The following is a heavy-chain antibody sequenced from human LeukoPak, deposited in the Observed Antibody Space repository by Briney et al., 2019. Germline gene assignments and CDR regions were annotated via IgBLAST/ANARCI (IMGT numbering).Heavy chain of an antibody. CDR2: IKQDGSEK. D-gene: IGHD3-10*01. V-gene: IGHV3-7*03. CDR3: TRFRGSETYYYGSGSRQLHYYYMDV. J-gene: IGHJ6*03. Sequence: GGSLRLSCAASGFTFSSYWMSWVRQAPGKGLEWVANIKQDGSEKYFVDSVKGRFTISRDNAKNSLYLQMNSLKTEDTAVYYCTRFRGSETYYYGSGSRQLHYYYMDVWGKGTTVTVSS. CDR1: GFTFSSYW.